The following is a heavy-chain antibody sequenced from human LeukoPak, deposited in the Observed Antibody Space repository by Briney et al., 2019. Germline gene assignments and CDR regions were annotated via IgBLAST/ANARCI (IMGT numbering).Heavy chain of an antibody. J-gene: IGHJ4*02. V-gene: IGHV3-23*01. D-gene: IGHD4-11*01. Sequence: GGSLRLSCAASGFTFSDYYMSWIRQAPGKGLEWVSAISGSGGSTYYADSVKGRFTISRDNSKNTLYLQMNSLRAEDTAVYYCARDEPNDYSFDYWGQGTLVTVSS. CDR3: ARDEPNDYSFDY. CDR2: ISGSGGST. CDR1: GFTFSDYY.